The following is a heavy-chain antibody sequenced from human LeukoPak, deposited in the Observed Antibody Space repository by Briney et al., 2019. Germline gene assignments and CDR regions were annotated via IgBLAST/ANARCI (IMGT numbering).Heavy chain of an antibody. Sequence: GGSLRLSCAASEFTFSNYAMHWVRQAPGKGLEWVSFIRYEGINKYYADSVKGRFTISRDNSKNTLYLQMNSLRAEDTAVYYCAKDRGSSWHDAYDMWGQGTMVTVSS. CDR3: AKDRGSSWHDAYDM. V-gene: IGHV3-30*02. D-gene: IGHD6-13*01. J-gene: IGHJ3*02. CDR2: IRYEGINK. CDR1: EFTFSNYA.